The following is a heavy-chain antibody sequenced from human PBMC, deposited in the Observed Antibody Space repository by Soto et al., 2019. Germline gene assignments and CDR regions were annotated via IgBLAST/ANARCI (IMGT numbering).Heavy chain of an antibody. CDR1: GGSISSGGYY. J-gene: IGHJ3*02. Sequence: QVQLQESGPGLVKPSQTLSLTCTVSGGSISSGGYYWNWIRQHAGKGLEWIGYIYFSGSTYYNPSLKSRVTISIDTSRSQFSLKLSSVTAADTAVFYCARGPPGGGGGAFEIWGQGTMVTVSS. CDR3: ARGPPGGGGGAFEI. V-gene: IGHV4-31*03. D-gene: IGHD3-16*01. CDR2: IYFSGST.